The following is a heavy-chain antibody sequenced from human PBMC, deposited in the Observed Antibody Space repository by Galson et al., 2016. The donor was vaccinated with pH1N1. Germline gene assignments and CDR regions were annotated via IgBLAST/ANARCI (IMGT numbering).Heavy chain of an antibody. CDR2: TYYRSKWFY. V-gene: IGHV6-1*01. CDR3: ASGVIDYDFWSGYQDHDAFDI. J-gene: IGHJ3*02. CDR1: GDSVSSNSAA. D-gene: IGHD3-3*01. Sequence: CAISGDSVSSNSAAWNWIRQSPSRGLEWLGRTYYRSKWFYDYEISVKSRITINPDTSKNQFSLQLNSVTPEDTAVYYCASGVIDYDFWSGYQDHDAFDIWGQGTFVSVSS.